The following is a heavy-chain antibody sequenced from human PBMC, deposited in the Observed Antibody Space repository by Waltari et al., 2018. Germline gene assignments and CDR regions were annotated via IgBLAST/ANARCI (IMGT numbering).Heavy chain of an antibody. V-gene: IGHV4-59*11. J-gene: IGHJ3*02. CDR2: MYFSGTK. CDR1: GDSIRSHF. D-gene: IGHD3-22*01. CDR3: ARLPRGSVIIGAFDI. Sequence: VQLQESGPGLVKPSETLSLRCNVSGDSIRSHFWSWFRQAPGKGLEWIGHMYFSGTKDYNPSLKSRVAISIDTSKNHFSLNLRSVTAADTAIYYCARLPRGSVIIGAFDIWGQGTQVTVSS.